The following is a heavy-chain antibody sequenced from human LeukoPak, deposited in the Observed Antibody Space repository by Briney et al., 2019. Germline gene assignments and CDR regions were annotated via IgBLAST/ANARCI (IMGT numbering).Heavy chain of an antibody. Sequence: GGALRLSCAASGFTFSSYSMNWVRQAPGKGLEWVSSIGTTSNSMYYADSLKGRFTISRDNAESSLYLQMNSLRVQDTAVYFCAREGITAMADAWNDYWGQGTLVTVSS. CDR3: AREGITAMADAWNDY. V-gene: IGHV3-21*01. D-gene: IGHD5-18*01. J-gene: IGHJ4*02. CDR2: IGTTSNSM. CDR1: GFTFSSYS.